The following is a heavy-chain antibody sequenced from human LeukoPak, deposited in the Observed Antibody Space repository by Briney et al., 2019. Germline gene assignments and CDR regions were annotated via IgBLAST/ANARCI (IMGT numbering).Heavy chain of an antibody. Sequence: AAVKVSCKASGYTFTSYCMHLVRQAPAQGLGWMGIINPSGGSTSYAQKFQGRVNMTRDMSTSTVYTELSSLRSEDSAVYHCARGNIEVAGTLWFYPWGQRTLVTVSS. J-gene: IGHJ5*02. CDR1: GYTFTSYC. D-gene: IGHD6-19*01. CDR3: ARGNIEVAGTLWFYP. CDR2: INPSGGST. V-gene: IGHV1-46*01.